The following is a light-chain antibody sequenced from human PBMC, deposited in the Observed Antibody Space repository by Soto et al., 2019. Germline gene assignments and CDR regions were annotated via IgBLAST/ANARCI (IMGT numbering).Light chain of an antibody. CDR3: QQRSNWVT. Sequence: EIVLTQSPATLSLSPGERATLSCRASQSVRSYLAWFQQKPGQAPRLLIYDASNRATGIPARFTGSGSGTDFTLTISSLEPEDFAVYYCQQRSNWVTFGGGTKVEI. CDR1: QSVRSY. CDR2: DAS. V-gene: IGKV3-11*01. J-gene: IGKJ4*01.